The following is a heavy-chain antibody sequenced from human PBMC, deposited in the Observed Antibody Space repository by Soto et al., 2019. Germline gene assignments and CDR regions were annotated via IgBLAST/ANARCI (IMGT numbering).Heavy chain of an antibody. Sequence: GGSLRLSCAASGFTFSSYGMHWGRQAPGKGLERVAVIWYDGSNKYYADSVKGRFTISRDNSKNTLYLQMNSLRAEDTAVYYCARDGPSPQYYDFWSGPWLPNWFDPWGQGTLVPVS. CDR2: IWYDGSNK. V-gene: IGHV3-33*01. CDR3: ARDGPSPQYYDFWSGPWLPNWFDP. CDR1: GFTFSSYG. D-gene: IGHD3-3*01. J-gene: IGHJ5*02.